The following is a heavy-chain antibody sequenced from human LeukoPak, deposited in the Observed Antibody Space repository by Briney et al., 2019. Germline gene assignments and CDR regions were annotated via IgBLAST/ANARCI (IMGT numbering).Heavy chain of an antibody. D-gene: IGHD3-16*01. CDR1: GFTFSSYG. CDR2: IWYDGSNK. Sequence: PGGSLRLSCAAAGFTFSSYGMHWVRQAPGEGLEWVAVIWYDGSNKYYADSVKGRFTISRDNSKNTLYLKMNSLRAEDTAVYFCARGGGLDVWGQGATVTVSS. CDR3: ARGGGLDV. V-gene: IGHV3-33*01. J-gene: IGHJ6*02.